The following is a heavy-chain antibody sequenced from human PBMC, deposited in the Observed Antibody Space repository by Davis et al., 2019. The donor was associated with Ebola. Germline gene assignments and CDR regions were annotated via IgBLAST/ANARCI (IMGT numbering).Heavy chain of an antibody. J-gene: IGHJ6*04. CDR2: ISYDGSNK. CDR1: GFTFSSYA. CDR3: ARATGMDV. Sequence: PGGSLRLSCAASGFTFSSYAMHWVRQAPGKGLEWVAVISYDGSNKYYADSVKGRFTISRDNSKNTMYLQMNSLRVEDTAVYYCARATGMDVWGKGTTVTVSS. V-gene: IGHV3-30-3*01.